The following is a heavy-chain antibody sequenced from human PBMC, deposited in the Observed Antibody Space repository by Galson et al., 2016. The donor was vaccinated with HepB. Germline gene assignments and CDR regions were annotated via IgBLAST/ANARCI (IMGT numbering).Heavy chain of an antibody. V-gene: IGHV4-59*01. J-gene: IGHJ3*02. CDR2: IYYTGST. CDR1: GASISNYY. Sequence: SETLSLTCTVSGASISNYYWSWIRQPPGKGLEWIAYIYYTGSTSYNPSLKSRVTISVDPSKKQVFLHLSAVTAADTAVYYCARPASLNYYNWNDGYAFDMWGQGTMVSVSS. CDR3: ARPASLNYYNWNDGYAFDM. D-gene: IGHD1-20*01.